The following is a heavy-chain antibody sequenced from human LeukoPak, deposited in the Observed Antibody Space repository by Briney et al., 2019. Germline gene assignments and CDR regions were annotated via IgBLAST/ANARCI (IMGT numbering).Heavy chain of an antibody. CDR1: GFTFSSYG. Sequence: SGGSLRLSCAASGFTFSSYGMHWVRQAPGKGLEWVAVMSYDGSNKYYADSVKGRFTISRDTSKNTLYLQMNSLRPEDTAVYYCARDGESGSIAPWGAYYFDYWGQGTLVTVSS. J-gene: IGHJ4*02. CDR2: MSYDGSNK. V-gene: IGHV3-30*19. CDR3: ARDGESGSIAPWGAYYFDY. D-gene: IGHD3-10*01.